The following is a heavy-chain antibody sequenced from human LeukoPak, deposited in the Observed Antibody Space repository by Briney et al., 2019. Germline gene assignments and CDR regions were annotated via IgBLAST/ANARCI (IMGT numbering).Heavy chain of an antibody. CDR1: GGSLSDYY. CDR3: ARVLKGRAPFDY. V-gene: IGHV4-38-2*01. CDR2: IYHSGST. J-gene: IGHJ4*02. Sequence: SETLSLTCAVYGGSLSDYYWGWIRQPPGKGLEWIGSIYHSGSTYYNPSLKSRVTISVDTSKNQFSLKLSSVTAADTAVYYCARVLKGRAPFDYWGQGTLVTVSS.